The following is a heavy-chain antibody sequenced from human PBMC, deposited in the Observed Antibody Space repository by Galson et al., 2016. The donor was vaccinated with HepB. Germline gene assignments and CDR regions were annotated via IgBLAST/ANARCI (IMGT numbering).Heavy chain of an antibody. CDR3: ARGHIVATVDYYYYGLDV. Sequence: SVKVSCKAPGYTFTTYAMYWVRQAPGQRLEWMGWINAANGDTKYSQKLQGRGTITWDTSANAAYMELSSLRSEDTAVYYCARGHIVATVDYYYYGLDVWGQGTTVTVS. CDR1: GYTFTTYA. V-gene: IGHV1-3*01. J-gene: IGHJ6*02. CDR2: INAANGDT. D-gene: IGHD5-12*01.